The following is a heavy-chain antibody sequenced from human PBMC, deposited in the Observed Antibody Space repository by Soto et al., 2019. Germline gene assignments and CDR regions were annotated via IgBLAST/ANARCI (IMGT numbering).Heavy chain of an antibody. CDR3: AGDSLNWDGAFDY. D-gene: IGHD1-1*01. CDR2: ISSSSSTI. J-gene: IGHJ4*02. Sequence: GGSLRLSCAASGFTFSSYSMNWVRQAPGKGLEWVSYISSSSSTIYYADSVKGRFTISRDNAKNSLYLQMNSLRAEDTAVYYCAGDSLNWDGAFDYWGQGTLVTVSS. CDR1: GFTFSSYS. V-gene: IGHV3-48*04.